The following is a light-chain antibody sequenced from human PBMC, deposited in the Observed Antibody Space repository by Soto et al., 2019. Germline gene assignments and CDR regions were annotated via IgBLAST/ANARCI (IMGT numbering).Light chain of an antibody. Sequence: QSVLTQVPCVSGSPGQSITISCTGTNSDNWSYNIVSWYQQHPDKAPKLIIYEVTKRPSGVSNRFPGSQSCHTTSLTISRLPSQEEGRYHCCYYAGSKIHVFGTRT. CDR3: CYYAGSKIHV. J-gene: IGLJ1*01. V-gene: IGLV2-23*02. CDR1: NSDNWSYNI. CDR2: EVT.